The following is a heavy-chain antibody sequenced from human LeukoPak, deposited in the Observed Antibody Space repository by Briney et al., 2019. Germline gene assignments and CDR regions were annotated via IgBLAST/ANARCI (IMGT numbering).Heavy chain of an antibody. Sequence: PSETLSLTCAVYGGSFSGYYWSWIRQPPGKGLEWIGEINHSGSTNYNPSLKSRVTISVDTSKDQFSLKLSSVTAADTAVYYCARVAARRALLVWGQGTLVTVSS. CDR1: GGSFSGYY. D-gene: IGHD6-6*01. J-gene: IGHJ4*02. CDR3: ARVAARRALLV. V-gene: IGHV4-34*01. CDR2: INHSGST.